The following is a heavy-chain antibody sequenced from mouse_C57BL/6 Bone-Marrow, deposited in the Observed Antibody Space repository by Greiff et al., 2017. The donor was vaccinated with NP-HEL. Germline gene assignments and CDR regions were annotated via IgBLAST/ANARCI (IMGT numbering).Heavy chain of an antibody. V-gene: IGHV1-81*01. CDR3: ARFSSGPYYFDY. J-gene: IGHJ2*01. D-gene: IGHD3-2*02. CDR1: GYTFTSYG. Sequence: VQLVESGAELARPGASVKLSCKASGYTFTSYGISWVKQRTGQGLEWIGEIYPRSGNTYYNEKFKGKATLTADKSSSTAYMELRSLTSEDSAVYFCARFSSGPYYFDYWGQGTTLTVSS. CDR2: IYPRSGNT.